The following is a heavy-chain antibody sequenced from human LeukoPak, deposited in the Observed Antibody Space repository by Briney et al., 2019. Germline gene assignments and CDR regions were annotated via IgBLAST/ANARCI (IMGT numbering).Heavy chain of an antibody. CDR2: IRYDGSDK. J-gene: IGHJ4*02. D-gene: IGHD6-19*01. CDR3: AKSIPTIAVAVSTRQ. V-gene: IGHV3-30*02. Sequence: PPGGSLRLSCAASGFTVSSNYMSWVRQAPGKGLEWVAFIRYDGSDKHYADSVKGRFTISRDNSKNTLYLQMNSLRAEDTAVYYCAKSIPTIAVAVSTRQWGQGTLVTVSS. CDR1: GFTVSSNY.